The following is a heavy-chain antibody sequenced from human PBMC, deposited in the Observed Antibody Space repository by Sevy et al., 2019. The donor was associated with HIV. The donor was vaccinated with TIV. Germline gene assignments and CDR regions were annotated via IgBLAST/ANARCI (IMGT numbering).Heavy chain of an antibody. CDR1: GFTFSAYA. D-gene: IGHD6-6*01. J-gene: IGHJ4*02. Sequence: GGSLRLSCAASGFTFSAYAMTWVRQTPGKGLEWVSGISASGGTTDYADSVKGRFTISRDNSRNTLSLQMNNLRAGDTAVYYCAKEADRYSSSSSAYYWGQGTLVTVSS. CDR3: AKEADRYSSSSSAYY. CDR2: ISASGGTT. V-gene: IGHV3-23*01.